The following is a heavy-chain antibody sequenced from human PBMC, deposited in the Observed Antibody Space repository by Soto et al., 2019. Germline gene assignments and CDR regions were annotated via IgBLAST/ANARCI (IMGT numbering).Heavy chain of an antibody. CDR2: ISSSSSTI. V-gene: IGHV3-48*01. J-gene: IGHJ6*03. D-gene: IGHD3-3*01. CDR1: GFTFSSYS. Sequence: EVQLVESGGGLVQPGGSLRLSCAASGFTFSSYSMNWVRQAPGKGLEWVSYISSSSSTIYYADSVKGRFTISRDNAKNSLYLQMNSLRAEDTAVYYCARDYDFWSGYYYYYYYMDVLGKGTTVTVSS. CDR3: ARDYDFWSGYYYYYYYMDV.